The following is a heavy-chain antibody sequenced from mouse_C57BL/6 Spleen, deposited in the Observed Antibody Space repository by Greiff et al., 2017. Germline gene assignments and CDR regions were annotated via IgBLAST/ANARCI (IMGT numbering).Heavy chain of an antibody. CDR3: GRWTTGFDY. CDR1: GYTFTSYW. J-gene: IGHJ2*01. D-gene: IGHD1-1*01. V-gene: IGHV1-61*01. Sequence: VQLQQPGAELVRPGSSVKLSCKASGYTFTSYWMEWVKQRPGQGLEWIGNIYPSDSETHYNQKFKDKATLTVDKSSSTAYMQLSSLTSEDSAVYYCGRWTTGFDYWGQGTTLTVSS. CDR2: IYPSDSET.